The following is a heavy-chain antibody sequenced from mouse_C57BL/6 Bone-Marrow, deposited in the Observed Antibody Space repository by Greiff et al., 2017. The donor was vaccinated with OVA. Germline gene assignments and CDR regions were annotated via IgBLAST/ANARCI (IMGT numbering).Heavy chain of an antibody. CDR2: IYPRSGNT. J-gene: IGHJ2*01. CDR1: GYTFTSYG. V-gene: IGHV1-81*01. CDR3: ADLLPIHYFDY. Sequence: QVQLQQSGAELARPGASVKLSCKASGYTFTSYGISWVKQRTGQGLEWIGEIYPRSGNTYYNEKFKGKATLTADKSSSTAYMELRSLTSEDSAVYFLADLLPIHYFDYWGQGTTLTVSS. D-gene: IGHD2-1*01.